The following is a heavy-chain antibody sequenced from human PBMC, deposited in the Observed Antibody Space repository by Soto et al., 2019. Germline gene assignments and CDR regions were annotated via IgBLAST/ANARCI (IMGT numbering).Heavy chain of an antibody. CDR2: ISAYNGNT. CDR3: ARWGTQQLVLSIHYFDY. Sequence: XAVKVSCKASGYTFTSYGRRLVRQAPGQGLQCMGRISAYNGNTNYSQKLQVRVTMTTDTSTSTAYMELRSLRSDDTAVYYCARWGTQQLVLSIHYFDYWGQGTLVTVSS. D-gene: IGHD6-13*01. J-gene: IGHJ4*02. CDR1: GYTFTSYG. V-gene: IGHV1-18*01.